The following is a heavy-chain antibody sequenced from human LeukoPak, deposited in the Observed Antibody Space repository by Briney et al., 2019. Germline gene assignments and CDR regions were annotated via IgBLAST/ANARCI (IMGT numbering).Heavy chain of an antibody. Sequence: PGGSLRLSCAASGFTFSTSGMSWVRQAPGKGLEWVSSISWNSGSIGYADSVKGRFTISRDNAKNSLYLQMNSLRAEDTALYYCAKMGSMGGPPPAGFQHWGQGTLVTVSS. CDR3: AKMGSMGGPPPAGFQH. J-gene: IGHJ1*01. CDR2: ISWNSGSI. V-gene: IGHV3-9*01. D-gene: IGHD2-15*01. CDR1: GFTFSTSG.